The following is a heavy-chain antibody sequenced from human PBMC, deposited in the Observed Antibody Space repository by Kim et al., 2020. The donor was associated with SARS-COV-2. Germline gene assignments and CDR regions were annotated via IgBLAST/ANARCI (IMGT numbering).Heavy chain of an antibody. D-gene: IGHD5-12*01. V-gene: IGHV1-24*01. Sequence: YAQTFQGRGTMTEDTSTDTAYMELSSLRSEDTAVYYCAGGRDGYRTFDYWGQGTLVTVSS. J-gene: IGHJ4*02. CDR3: AGGRDGYRTFDY.